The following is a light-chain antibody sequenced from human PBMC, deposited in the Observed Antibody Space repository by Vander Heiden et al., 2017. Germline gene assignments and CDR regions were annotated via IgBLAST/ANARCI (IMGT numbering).Light chain of an antibody. CDR3: CSYAGSYTWV. CDR2: DVT. CDR1: SSDVGAYDY. V-gene: IGLV2-11*01. J-gene: IGLJ3*02. Sequence: QSALTQPRPVSGSPGQSVTISCSGTSSDVGAYDYVSWYQQHPGKAPKLLIYDVTKWPSGVPDRFSGSKSGNTATLTISGLLTEDEADYYCCSYAGSYTWVFGGGTKVNVI.